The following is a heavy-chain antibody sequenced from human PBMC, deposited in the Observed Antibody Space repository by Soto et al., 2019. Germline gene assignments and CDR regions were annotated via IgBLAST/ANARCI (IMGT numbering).Heavy chain of an antibody. D-gene: IGHD3-9*01. CDR3: ARDQSHYDILTGFVGDYYYGMDV. J-gene: IGHJ6*02. CDR1: GYTFTSYG. V-gene: IGHV1-18*01. Sequence: GASVKVSCKASGYTFTSYGISWVRQAPGQGLEWMGWISAYNGNTNYAQKLQGRVTMTTDTSTSTAYMELRSLRSDDTAVYYCARDQSHYDILTGFVGDYYYGMDVWGQGTTVTVSS. CDR2: ISAYNGNT.